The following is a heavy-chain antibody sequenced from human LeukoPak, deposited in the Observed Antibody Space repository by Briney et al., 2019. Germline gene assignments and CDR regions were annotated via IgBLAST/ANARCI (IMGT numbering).Heavy chain of an antibody. D-gene: IGHD3-3*01. CDR1: GGTFSGYY. CDR3: ARVPVLRLLEWLPVDAFDI. Sequence: PVETLSLTCAVYGGTFSGYYWSWVRQPPGKGLEWMGEINHSGITNYSPSLKSPVTIPVDTSKNQFSLKLSSVTAADTAVYYCARVPVLRLLEWLPVDAFDIWGQGTMVTVSS. V-gene: IGHV4-34*01. CDR2: INHSGIT. J-gene: IGHJ3*02.